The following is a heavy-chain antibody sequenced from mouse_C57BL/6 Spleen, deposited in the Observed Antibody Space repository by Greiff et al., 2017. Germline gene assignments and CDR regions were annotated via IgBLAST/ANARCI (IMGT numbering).Heavy chain of an antibody. Sequence: DVKLVESGGGLVQPGGSLKLSCAASGFTFSDYYMYWVRQTPEKRLEWVAYISNGGGSTYYPDTVKGRFTISRDNAKNTLYLQMSRLKSEDTAMYYCARQARGDGYYGGYFDYWGQGTTLTVSS. CDR2: ISNGGGST. D-gene: IGHD2-3*01. J-gene: IGHJ2*01. CDR1: GFTFSDYY. V-gene: IGHV5-12*01. CDR3: ARQARGDGYYGGYFDY.